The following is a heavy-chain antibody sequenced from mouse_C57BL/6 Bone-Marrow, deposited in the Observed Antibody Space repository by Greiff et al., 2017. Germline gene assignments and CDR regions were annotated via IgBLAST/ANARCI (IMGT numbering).Heavy chain of an antibody. CDR2: MHPNGGSP. CDR1: GYTFTNYW. J-gene: IGHJ4*01. D-gene: IGHD2-4*01. V-gene: IGHV1-64*01. CDR3: ARSYDYDDYTMDY. Sequence: VQLQQSGAELVKPGASVKLSCKASGYTFTNYWMHWVKQRPGQGLEWIGMMHPNGGSPDYNEKFKSEGTLSVDKSSRTAYMELSSLTSEDSAVYYCARSYDYDDYTMDYWGQGTSVTVSS.